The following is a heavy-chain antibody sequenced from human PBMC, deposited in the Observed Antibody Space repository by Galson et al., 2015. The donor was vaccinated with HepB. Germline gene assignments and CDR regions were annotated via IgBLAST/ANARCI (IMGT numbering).Heavy chain of an antibody. CDR3: AREGTTHCFDP. V-gene: IGHV1-3*01. Sequence: SVKVSCKASGYSFTTYAMHWVRQAPGQRLEWLGWINAGNGNTKYSQNFQGRVTITRDTSTSIAYMELSSLRSEDTAVYYCAREGTTHCFDPWGQGTLVTVSS. D-gene: IGHD4-17*01. J-gene: IGHJ5*02. CDR1: GYSFTTYA. CDR2: INAGNGNT.